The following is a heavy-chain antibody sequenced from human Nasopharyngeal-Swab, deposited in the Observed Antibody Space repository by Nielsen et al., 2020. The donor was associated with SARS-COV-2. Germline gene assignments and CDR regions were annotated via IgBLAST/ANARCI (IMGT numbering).Heavy chain of an antibody. Sequence: GGSLRLSCAASGFTFSGSAMHWVRQASGKGLEWVGRIRSKANSYATAYAASVKGRFTISRDDSKNTAYLQMNSLKTEDTAVYYCTSRNPEPGSYRGQGTLVTVSS. CDR3: TSRNPEPGSY. V-gene: IGHV3-73*01. J-gene: IGHJ4*02. D-gene: IGHD1-14*01. CDR1: GFTFSGSA. CDR2: IRSKANSYAT.